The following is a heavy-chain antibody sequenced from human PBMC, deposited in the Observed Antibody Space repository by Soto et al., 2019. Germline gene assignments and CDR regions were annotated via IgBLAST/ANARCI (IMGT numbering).Heavy chain of an antibody. Sequence: SVKVACKASGCSFSSYAISWVRLAPGQGLEWMGGIIPIFGTANYAQKFQGRVTITADESTSTAYMELSSLRSEDTAVYYCARYYDSSGYYFDYWGQGTLVTVSS. CDR2: IIPIFGTA. J-gene: IGHJ4*02. D-gene: IGHD3-22*01. CDR3: ARYYDSSGYYFDY. CDR1: GCSFSSYA. V-gene: IGHV1-69*13.